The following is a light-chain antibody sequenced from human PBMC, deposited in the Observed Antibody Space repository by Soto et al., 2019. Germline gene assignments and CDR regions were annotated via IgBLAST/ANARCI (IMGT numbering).Light chain of an antibody. CDR1: QSVGRN. Sequence: EIVITQSPATLSVSPGERATLSCRASQSVGRNLAWYQQKPGQAPRLLIYGASTRATGIPASFSGSGSGTEFTLTISSLQSEDFAIYSCQQYNHWPPLTFGGGTKVEIK. J-gene: IGKJ4*01. CDR2: GAS. V-gene: IGKV3-15*01. CDR3: QQYNHWPPLT.